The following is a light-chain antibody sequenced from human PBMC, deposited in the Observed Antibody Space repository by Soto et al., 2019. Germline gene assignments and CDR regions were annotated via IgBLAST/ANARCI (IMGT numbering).Light chain of an antibody. CDR2: EVN. V-gene: IGLV2-14*01. CDR3: SSFASTHTYV. CDR1: SSDVAFYNH. Sequence: QSALTQPASVSGSPGQSITISCTGTSSDVAFYNHVSWYQQHPGKAPKRLIYEVNNRPSGVSHRFSGSKSGNTASLAISGLQAEDEADYYCSSFASTHTYVFXTGTKVTVL. J-gene: IGLJ1*01.